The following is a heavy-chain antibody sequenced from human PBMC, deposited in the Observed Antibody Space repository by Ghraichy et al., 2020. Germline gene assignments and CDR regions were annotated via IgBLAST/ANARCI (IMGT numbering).Heavy chain of an antibody. CDR3: ASITRAGAFDF. V-gene: IGHV4-34*08. CDR1: GATLSEYS. J-gene: IGHJ5*01. D-gene: IGHD4/OR15-4a*01. Sequence: SETLSLTCDVSGATLSEYSFTWIRQPPGKALEWIGEIDHRGGTDYNPSLQSRVSITVDTSQTQLSLKLRSVTAADTSVYYCASITRAGAFDFWGHGSLVTVSS. CDR2: IDHRGGT.